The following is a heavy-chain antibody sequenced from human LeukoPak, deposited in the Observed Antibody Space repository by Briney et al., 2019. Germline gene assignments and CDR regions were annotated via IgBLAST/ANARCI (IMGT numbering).Heavy chain of an antibody. CDR1: GFTFSDHY. D-gene: IGHD2-2*01. Sequence: TGGSLRLSCAASGFTFSDHYMSWIRQAPGKGLEWFSYISSSGTITHYADSVKGRFTISRDNAKNSLYLQMNSLRAEDTAVYYCARTVVVPAAIVGAFDYYYGMDVWGQGTTVTVSS. CDR3: ARTVVVPAAIVGAFDYYYGMDV. V-gene: IGHV3-11*04. J-gene: IGHJ6*02. CDR2: ISSSGTIT.